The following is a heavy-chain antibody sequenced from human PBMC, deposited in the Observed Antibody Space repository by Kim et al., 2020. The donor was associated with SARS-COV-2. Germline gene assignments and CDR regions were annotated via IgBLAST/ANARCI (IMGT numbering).Heavy chain of an antibody. V-gene: IGHV3-13*01. J-gene: IGHJ4*02. Sequence: VKGRFTISRENVKNSLYLQMNSLRAGDTVVYYCARGGGGYCGGDCYPNDYWGQGTLVTVSS. CDR3: ARGGGGYCGGDCYPNDY. D-gene: IGHD2-21*02.